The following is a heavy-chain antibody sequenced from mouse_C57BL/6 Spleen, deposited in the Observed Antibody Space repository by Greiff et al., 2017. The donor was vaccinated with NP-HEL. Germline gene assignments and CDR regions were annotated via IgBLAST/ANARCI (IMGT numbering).Heavy chain of an antibody. CDR2: INPSNGGT. D-gene: IGHD1-1*01. CDR3: AFITTVVEGYFDV. Sequence: QVQLKESGTELVKPGASVKLSCKASGYTFTSYWMHWVKQRPGQGLEWIGNINPSNGGTNYNEKFKSKATLTVDKSSSTAYMQLSSLTSEDSAVYYCAFITTVVEGYFDVWGTGTTVTVSS. J-gene: IGHJ1*03. CDR1: GYTFTSYW. V-gene: IGHV1-53*01.